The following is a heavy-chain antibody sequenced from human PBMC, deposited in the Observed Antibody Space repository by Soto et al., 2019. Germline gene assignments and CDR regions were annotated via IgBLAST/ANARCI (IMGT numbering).Heavy chain of an antibody. CDR1: GGSISSGAFT. CDR2: IYHSGST. V-gene: IGHV4-30-2*01. Sequence: LTCAVSGGSISSGAFTWSWIRQPPGKGLEWIGCIYHSGSTFYNPSLKSRVTISADRSKNHFSLKLSSVTVADTAVYYCARASYDILTAYYLDYWGQGTLVTVSS. CDR3: ARASYDILTAYYLDY. D-gene: IGHD3-9*01. J-gene: IGHJ4*02.